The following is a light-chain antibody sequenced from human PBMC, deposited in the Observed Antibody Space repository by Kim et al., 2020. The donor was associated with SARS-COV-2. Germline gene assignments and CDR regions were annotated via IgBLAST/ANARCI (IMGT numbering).Light chain of an antibody. V-gene: IGLV2-11*01. J-gene: IGLJ1*01. CDR2: DVS. Sequence: SVTISCTGTSSDGGGYNYVSWYQHHPGKVPKLMIYDVSKRPSGVPDRFYGSKSGNTASLTISGLQAEDEADYYCCSYAGSYTNYVFGTGTKVTVL. CDR1: SSDGGGYNY. CDR3: CSYAGSYTNYV.